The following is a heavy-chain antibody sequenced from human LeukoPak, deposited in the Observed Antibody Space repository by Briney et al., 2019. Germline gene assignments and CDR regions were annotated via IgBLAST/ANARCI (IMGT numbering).Heavy chain of an antibody. J-gene: IGHJ4*02. V-gene: IGHV5-51*01. D-gene: IGHD2-21*02. CDR2: IYPADPDT. CDR3: ARSRYCGGDCYSRDFDY. CDR1: GYSFISYW. Sequence: GESLKISCKGSGYSFISYWIGWVRQMPGKGLEWMGIIYPADPDTRYSPSFQGQVTISADKSINTAYLQWSSLKASDTAMYYCARSRYCGGDCYSRDFDYWGQGTLVTVSS.